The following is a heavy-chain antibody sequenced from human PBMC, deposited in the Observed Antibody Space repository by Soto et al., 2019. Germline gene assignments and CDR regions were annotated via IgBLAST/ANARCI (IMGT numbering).Heavy chain of an antibody. D-gene: IGHD3-9*01. J-gene: IGHJ6*02. CDR2: IKSKTDGGTT. V-gene: IGHV3-15*01. CDR3: TTSPDWVYYYYGMDV. Sequence: GSLRLSCAASGFTFSNAWMSWVRQAPGKGLEWVGRIKSKTDGGTTDYAAPVKGRFTISRDDSKNTLYLQMNSLKTEDTAAYYCTTSPDWVYYYYGMDVWGQGTTVTVSS. CDR1: GFTFSNAW.